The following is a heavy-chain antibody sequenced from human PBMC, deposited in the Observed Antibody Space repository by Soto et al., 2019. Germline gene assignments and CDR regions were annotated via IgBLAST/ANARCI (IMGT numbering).Heavy chain of an antibody. D-gene: IGHD7-27*01. Sequence: GGSLRLSCAASGFTFSSYWMSWVRQAPGKGLEWVANIKQDGSEKYYVDSVKGRFTISRDNAKNSLYLQMNSLRAEDTAVYYCARGLTWGPAPNDAFDIWGQGTMVTVSS. CDR1: GFTFSSYW. V-gene: IGHV3-7*01. CDR3: ARGLTWGPAPNDAFDI. CDR2: IKQDGSEK. J-gene: IGHJ3*02.